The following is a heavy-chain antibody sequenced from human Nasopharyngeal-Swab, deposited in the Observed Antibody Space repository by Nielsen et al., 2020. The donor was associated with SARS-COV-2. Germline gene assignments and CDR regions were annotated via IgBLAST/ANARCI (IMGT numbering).Heavy chain of an antibody. D-gene: IGHD3-22*01. Sequence: GESLKISCAASGFTFSDYYMSWIRQAPGKGLEWVSYISSSGSTIYYADSVKGRFTISRDNDKNSLYLQMNSLRAEDTAVYYCARDAQRTYYYDSSGLYYYYVMDVWGQGTTVTVSS. J-gene: IGHJ6*02. V-gene: IGHV3-11*04. CDR3: ARDAQRTYYYDSSGLYYYYVMDV. CDR1: GFTFSDYY. CDR2: ISSSGSTI.